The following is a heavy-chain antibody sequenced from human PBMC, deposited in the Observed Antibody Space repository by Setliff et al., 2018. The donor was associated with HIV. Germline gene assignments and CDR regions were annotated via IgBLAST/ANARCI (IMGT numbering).Heavy chain of an antibody. J-gene: IGHJ6*02. CDR1: GFTFSSYS. Sequence: GESLKISCAASGFTFSSYSMNWVRQAPGKGLEWLSYISSTSTTIYYADSVKGRFTISRDNAKNSLYLEMNSLRVEDTAVYYCAREDQLLSGDYYYYGMDVWGQGTTVTV. CDR2: ISSTSTTI. D-gene: IGHD2-2*01. V-gene: IGHV3-48*01. CDR3: AREDQLLSGDYYYYGMDV.